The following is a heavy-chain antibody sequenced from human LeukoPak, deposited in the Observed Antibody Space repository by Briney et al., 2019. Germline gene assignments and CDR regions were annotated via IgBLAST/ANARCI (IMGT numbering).Heavy chain of an antibody. V-gene: IGHV3-7*01. CDR2: IKQDGSEK. CDR1: GLTLSAYW. D-gene: IGHD1-26*01. Sequence: PGGSLRLSCAASGLTLSAYWMSWFRQAAGKGLEWVANIKQDGSEKIYVGSVKGRFTISRDNAKNSLYLQMNSLRVEDTAVYYCARDVIVGAPGADYWGQGTLVTVSS. CDR3: ARDVIVGAPGADY. J-gene: IGHJ4*02.